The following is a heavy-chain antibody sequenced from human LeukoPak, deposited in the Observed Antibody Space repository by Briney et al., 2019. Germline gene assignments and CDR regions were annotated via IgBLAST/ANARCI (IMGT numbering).Heavy chain of an antibody. Sequence: GGSLRLSCAASGFTFSSYGMHWVRQAPGKGLEWVAVIWYDGSNKYYADSVKGRFTISRDNSKNTLYLQMNNLRAEDTAVYYCARDAGYCSGGGCYPGQFDYWGQGTLVTVSS. CDR2: IWYDGSNK. CDR1: GFTFSSYG. CDR3: ARDAGYCSGGGCYPGQFDY. D-gene: IGHD2-15*01. V-gene: IGHV3-33*01. J-gene: IGHJ4*02.